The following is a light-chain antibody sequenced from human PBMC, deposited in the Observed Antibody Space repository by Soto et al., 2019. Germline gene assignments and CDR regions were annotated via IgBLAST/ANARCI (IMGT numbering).Light chain of an antibody. Sequence: EIEMTQSPATLSVSPGERATLSCRASQTIGSNLAWYQHKPGQAPRLLIYDSSTRATGIAARFSGSGSGTEFTLTISSLQSEDFAVYSCQQYDDWPLYTFGQGTRLEIK. J-gene: IGKJ2*01. CDR2: DSS. CDR3: QQYDDWPLYT. CDR1: QTIGSN. V-gene: IGKV3-15*01.